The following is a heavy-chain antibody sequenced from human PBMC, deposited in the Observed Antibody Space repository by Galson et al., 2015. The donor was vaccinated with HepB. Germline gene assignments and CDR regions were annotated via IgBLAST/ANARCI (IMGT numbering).Heavy chain of an antibody. CDR3: AKIAIAHYYGSGSYCDS. J-gene: IGHJ4*02. CDR1: GFTFGNYG. Sequence: SLRLSCAVSGFTFGNYGMQWVRQAPGKGLEWVAFMSYDGSNKDYGDSVKGRFTISRDNSRNTLYLQMNSLRTEDTAVYYCAKIAIAHYYGSGSYCDSWGQGTLVTVSS. CDR2: MSYDGSNK. D-gene: IGHD3-10*01. V-gene: IGHV3-30*18.